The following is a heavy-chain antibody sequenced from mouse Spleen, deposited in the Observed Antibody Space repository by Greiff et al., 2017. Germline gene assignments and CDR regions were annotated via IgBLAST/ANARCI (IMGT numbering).Heavy chain of an antibody. CDR3: AKERLRQGAHAMDY. D-gene: IGHD2-4*01. CDR2: IWRGGST. V-gene: IGHV2-5*01. J-gene: IGHJ4*01. CDR1: GFSLTSYG. Sequence: VQLQESGPGLVQPSQSLSITCTVSGFSLTSYGVHWVRQSPGKGLEWLGVIWRGGSTDYNAAFMSRLSITKDNSKSQVFFKMNSLQADDTAIYYCAKERLRQGAHAMDYWGQGTSVTVSS.